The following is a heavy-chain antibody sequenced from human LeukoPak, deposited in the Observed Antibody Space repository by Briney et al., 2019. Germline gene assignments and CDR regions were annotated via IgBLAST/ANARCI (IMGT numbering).Heavy chain of an antibody. CDR1: GGSFSGYY. CDR2: INHSGST. V-gene: IGHV4-34*01. D-gene: IGHD6-19*01. J-gene: IGHJ6*03. CDR3: ARGPLIAVAGVRYYYYMDV. Sequence: PSETLSLTCAVYGGSFSGYYWSWIRQPPGKGLEWIGEINHSGSTNYNPSLKSRVTISVDTSKNQFSLKLSSVTAADTAVYYCARGPLIAVAGVRYYYYMDVWGKGTTVTVSS.